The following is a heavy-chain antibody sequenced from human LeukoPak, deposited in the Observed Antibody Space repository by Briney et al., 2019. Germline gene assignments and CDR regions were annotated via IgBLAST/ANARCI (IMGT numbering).Heavy chain of an antibody. CDR3: VRDIVVVVAASPGY. J-gene: IGHJ4*02. CDR1: GYTFTSYG. D-gene: IGHD2-15*01. Sequence: ASVKVSCKASGYTFTSYGISWVRQAPGQGLEWMGWISAYNGNTNYAQKLQGRVTMTTDTSTSTAYMELRSLRSDDTAVYYCVRDIVVVVAASPGYWGQGTLVTVSS. CDR2: ISAYNGNT. V-gene: IGHV1-18*01.